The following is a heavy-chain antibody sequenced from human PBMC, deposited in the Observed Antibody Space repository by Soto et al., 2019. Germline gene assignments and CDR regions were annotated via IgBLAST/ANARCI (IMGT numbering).Heavy chain of an antibody. V-gene: IGHV3-33*01. CDR3: ARGFMKTYYDFWSGYSPYYYYYGMDV. Sequence: GGSLRLSCAASGFTFSSYGMHWVRQAPGKGLEWVAVIWYDGSNKYYADSVKGRFTISRDNSKNTLYLQMNSLRAEGTAVYYCARGFMKTYYDFWSGYSPYYYYYGMDVWGQGTTVTVSS. D-gene: IGHD3-3*01. J-gene: IGHJ6*02. CDR2: IWYDGSNK. CDR1: GFTFSSYG.